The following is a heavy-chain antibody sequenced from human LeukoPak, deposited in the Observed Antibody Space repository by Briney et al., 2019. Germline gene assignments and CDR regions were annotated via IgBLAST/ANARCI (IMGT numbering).Heavy chain of an antibody. CDR3: ASHWAQQVVSDY. V-gene: IGHV3-30*03. J-gene: IGHJ4*02. CDR2: ISYDGRNK. D-gene: IGHD6-13*01. Sequence: GGSLRLSCAASGFTFSAYGMHWVRQAPGKGLEWVAVISYDGRNKYYADSVKGRFTVSRDNSKNTLYLQMDSLRAEDTAVYYCASHWAQQVVSDYWGQGTLVTVSS. CDR1: GFTFSAYG.